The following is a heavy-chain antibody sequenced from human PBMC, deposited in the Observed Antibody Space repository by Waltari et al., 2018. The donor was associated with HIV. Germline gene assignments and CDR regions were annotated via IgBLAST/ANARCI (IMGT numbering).Heavy chain of an antibody. CDR3: ARGGRDGYNREFQH. J-gene: IGHJ1*01. V-gene: IGHV1-69*01. D-gene: IGHD5-12*01. Sequence: QVQLLQSGAEVKKPGSSVKVSCKASGGTFSSYAISWVRQAPRQGLEWMGGIIHSFGTANYAQKFQDRVTITADESTSTAYMELTSLRSEDTAVYYCARGGRDGYNREFQHWGQGTLVIVSS. CDR2: IIHSFGTA. CDR1: GGTFSSYA.